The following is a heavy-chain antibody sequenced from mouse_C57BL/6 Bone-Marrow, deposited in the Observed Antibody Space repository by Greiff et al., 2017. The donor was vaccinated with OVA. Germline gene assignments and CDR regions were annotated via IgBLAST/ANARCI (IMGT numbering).Heavy chain of an antibody. D-gene: IGHD2-1*01. CDR3: TLYGNYVFDY. J-gene: IGHJ2*01. CDR1: GFNIKDDY. CDR2: IDPENGDT. V-gene: IGHV14-4*01. Sequence: EVQLHQSGAELVRPGASVKLSCTASGFNIKDDYMHWVKQRPEQGLEWIGWIDPENGDTEYASKFQGKATITADTSSNTAYLQLSSLTSEDTAVYYCTLYGNYVFDYWGQGTTLTVSS.